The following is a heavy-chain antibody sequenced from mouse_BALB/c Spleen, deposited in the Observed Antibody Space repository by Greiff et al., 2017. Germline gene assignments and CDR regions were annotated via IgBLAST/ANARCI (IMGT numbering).Heavy chain of an antibody. D-gene: IGHD1-2*01. V-gene: IGHV1-9*01. CDR3: ARPGFITTGGYYFDY. CDR2: ILPGSGST. CDR1: GYTFSSYW. Sequence: VHLVESGAELMKPGASVKISCKATGYTFSSYWIEWVKQRPGHGLEWIGEILPGSGSTNYNEKFKGKATFTADTSSNTAYMQLSSLTSEDSAVYYCARPGFITTGGYYFDYWGQGTTLTVSS. J-gene: IGHJ2*01.